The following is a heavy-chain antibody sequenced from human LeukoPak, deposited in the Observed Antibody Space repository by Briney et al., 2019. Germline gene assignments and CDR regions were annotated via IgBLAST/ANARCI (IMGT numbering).Heavy chain of an antibody. Sequence: ASVKVSCKASGYTFTGYYMHWVRQAPGQGLEWMGWINPNSGGTNYAQKFQGRVTMTRDTSISTAYMELSRLRSDDTAVYYCARDQGLTAPPPYGLDVWGQGTTVIVSS. CDR3: ARDQGLTAPPPYGLDV. J-gene: IGHJ6*02. CDR2: INPNSGGT. CDR1: GYTFTGYY. V-gene: IGHV1-2*02. D-gene: IGHD5-18*01.